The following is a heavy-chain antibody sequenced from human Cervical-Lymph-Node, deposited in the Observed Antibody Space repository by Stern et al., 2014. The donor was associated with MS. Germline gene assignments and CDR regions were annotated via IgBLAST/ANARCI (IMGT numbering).Heavy chain of an antibody. V-gene: IGHV1-2*06. J-gene: IGHJ4*02. CDR3: ATVGTSDY. Sequence: MKLVESGAEVKKPGASVKVSCKASGYSFTGYDMHWVRQAPGQGLEWMGRINPNSGGTNYEQKFEGRFTMTRDTSINTAYMELSSLRSDDTAVYYCATVGTSDYWGQGTLVTVSS. CDR1: GYSFTGYD. CDR2: INPNSGGT.